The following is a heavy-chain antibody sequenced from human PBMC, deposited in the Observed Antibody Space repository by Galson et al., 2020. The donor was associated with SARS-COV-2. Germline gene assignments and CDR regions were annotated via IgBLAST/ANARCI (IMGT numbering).Heavy chain of an antibody. CDR1: GGSFSGYY. V-gene: IGHV4-34*01. D-gene: IGHD2-2*01. J-gene: IGHJ3*02. CDR2: INHSGST. Sequence: SQASETLSLTCAVYGGSFSGYYWSWIRQPPGKGLEWIGEINHSGSTNYNPSLKSRVTISVDTSKNQFSLKLSSVTAADTAVYYCASSLIISDVVVPAATQYAFDIWGQGTMVTVSS. CDR3: ASSLIISDVVVPAATQYAFDI.